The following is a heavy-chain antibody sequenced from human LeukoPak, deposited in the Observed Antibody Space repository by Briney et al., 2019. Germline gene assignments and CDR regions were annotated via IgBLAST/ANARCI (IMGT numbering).Heavy chain of an antibody. V-gene: IGHV4-39*07. Sequence: PSETLSLTYTVSGGSISSSSYYWGWIRQPPGKGLEWIGSIYYSGSTYYNPSLKSRVTISVDTSKNQFSLKLSSVTAADTAVYYCARGRDSYYDFWSGSVGPYNWFDPWGQGTLVTVSS. J-gene: IGHJ5*02. D-gene: IGHD3-3*01. CDR1: GGSISSSSYY. CDR3: ARGRDSYYDFWSGSVGPYNWFDP. CDR2: IYYSGST.